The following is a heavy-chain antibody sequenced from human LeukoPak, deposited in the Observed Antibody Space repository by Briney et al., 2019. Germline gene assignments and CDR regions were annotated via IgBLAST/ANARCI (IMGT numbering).Heavy chain of an antibody. CDR3: AKGTGLTGYFDL. CDR1: GFTFDDYG. Sequence: GGSLRLSCAASGFTFDDYGMSWVRRAPGKGLEWDSGISWNSGSIGYADSAKGRFTISRDNAKNSLYLQMNSLRAEDTALYYCAKGTGLTGYFDLWGRGTLVTVSS. V-gene: IGHV3-9*01. J-gene: IGHJ2*01. CDR2: ISWNSGSI. D-gene: IGHD1-14*01.